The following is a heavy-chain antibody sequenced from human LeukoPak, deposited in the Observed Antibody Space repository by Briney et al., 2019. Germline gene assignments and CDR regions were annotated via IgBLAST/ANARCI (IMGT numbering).Heavy chain of an antibody. Sequence: SETLSLTCTVSGGSISSYYWSWIRQPPGKGLEWIGNIYYSGSTYYNPSLKSRVSISVDTSKTHFSLKLSSVTAADTAVYYCARDQGRDGSDYWGQGTLVTVSS. CDR2: IYYSGST. V-gene: IGHV4-59*01. CDR3: ARDQGRDGSDY. D-gene: IGHD5-24*01. CDR1: GGSISSYY. J-gene: IGHJ4*02.